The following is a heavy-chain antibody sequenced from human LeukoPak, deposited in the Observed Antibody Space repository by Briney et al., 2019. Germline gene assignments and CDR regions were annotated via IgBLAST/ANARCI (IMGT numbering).Heavy chain of an antibody. CDR1: GFTVSSNY. CDR3: ARMAVAGTDFDY. D-gene: IGHD6-19*01. CDR2: IYSGGST. Sequence: GGSLRLSCAASGFTVSSNYMSWVRQAPGKGLEWVSVIYSGGSTYYADSVKGRFTISRDNSKNTLYLQMNSLRAEDTAVYYCARMAVAGTDFDYWGQGTLVTVSS. V-gene: IGHV3-53*01. J-gene: IGHJ4*02.